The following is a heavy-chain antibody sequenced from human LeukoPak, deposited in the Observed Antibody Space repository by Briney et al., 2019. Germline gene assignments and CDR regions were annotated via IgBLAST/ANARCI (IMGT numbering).Heavy chain of an antibody. V-gene: IGHV3-23*01. CDR3: AKDLLVYSTSSGGYFDY. D-gene: IGHD6-6*01. J-gene: IGHJ4*02. CDR2: ISGSGGRT. CDR1: GFTFSSYA. Sequence: GGSLRLSCAASGFTFSSYAVSWVRQAPGKGLEWVSSISGSGGRTHYADSVKGRFTISRDNSNNTLYLQMNSLRVEDTAVYYCAKDLLVYSTSSGGYFDYWGQGTLVTVSS.